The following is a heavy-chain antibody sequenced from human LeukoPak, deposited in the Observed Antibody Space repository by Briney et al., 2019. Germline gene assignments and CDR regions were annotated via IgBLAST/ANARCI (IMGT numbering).Heavy chain of an antibody. CDR3: ARYVVVPAAIGY. Sequence: SKTLSLTCTVSGGSISSSSYYWGWIRQPPGKGLEWIGSIYYSGSTYYNPSLKSRVTISVDTSKNQFSLKLSSVTAADTAVYYCARYVVVPAAIGYWGQGTLVTVSS. CDR1: GGSISSSSYY. J-gene: IGHJ4*02. V-gene: IGHV4-39*01. D-gene: IGHD2-2*02. CDR2: IYYSGST.